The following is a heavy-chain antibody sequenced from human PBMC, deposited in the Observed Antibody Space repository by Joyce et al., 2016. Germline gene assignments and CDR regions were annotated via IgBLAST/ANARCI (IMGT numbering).Heavy chain of an antibody. CDR2: NYFSGKA. Sequence: QLHLQESGPGLVKPSETLSLTCTVSGSYISSSRYYWGWIRQPPGKGLAWIGSNYFSGKAYYNPSLKSRVSISVDTSNNQFSLGLTSVTAADTAVYYCARRVDDFWSGYLRRPYYFDYWGQRTLVTVSS. D-gene: IGHD3-3*01. J-gene: IGHJ4*02. CDR3: ARRVDDFWSGYLRRPYYFDY. V-gene: IGHV4-39*01. CDR1: GSYISSSRYY.